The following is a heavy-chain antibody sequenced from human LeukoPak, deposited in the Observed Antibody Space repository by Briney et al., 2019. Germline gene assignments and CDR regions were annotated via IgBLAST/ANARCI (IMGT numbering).Heavy chain of an antibody. J-gene: IGHJ4*02. Sequence: PSETLSLTCAVYGGSFSGYYWSWIRQPPRKGLEWIGEINHSGSTNYNPSLKSRVTISVDTSKNQFSLKLSSVTAADTAVYYCARGLDTVDYWGQGTLVTVSS. V-gene: IGHV4-34*01. D-gene: IGHD5-18*01. CDR3: ARGLDTVDY. CDR2: INHSGST. CDR1: GGSFSGYY.